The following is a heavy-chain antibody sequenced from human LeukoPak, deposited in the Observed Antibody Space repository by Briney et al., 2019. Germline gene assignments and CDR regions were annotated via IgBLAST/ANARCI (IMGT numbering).Heavy chain of an antibody. CDR2: TNHSGST. CDR1: GGSFSGYY. CDR3: ARAGRDYYDSSGYYLDY. V-gene: IGHV4-34*01. D-gene: IGHD3-22*01. J-gene: IGHJ4*02. Sequence: SETLSLTCAVYGGSFSGYYWSWIRQPPGKGLEWIGETNHSGSTNYNPSLKSRVTISVDTSKNQFSLKLSSVTAADTAVYYCARAGRDYYDSSGYYLDYWGQGTLVTVSS.